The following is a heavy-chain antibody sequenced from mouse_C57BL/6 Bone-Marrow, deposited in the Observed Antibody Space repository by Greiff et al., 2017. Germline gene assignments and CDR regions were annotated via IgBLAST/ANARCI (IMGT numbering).Heavy chain of an antibody. V-gene: IGHV1-69*01. J-gene: IGHJ2*01. D-gene: IGHD4-1*01. Sequence: VQLQQPGAELVMPGASVKLSCKASGYTFTSYWMHWVKQRPGQGLEWIGEIDPSDSYTNYNQKFKGKSTLTVDKSSSPAYMQLSSLTSEDSAVYYCARPVGTSYYFDYWGQGTTLTVSS. CDR3: ARPVGTSYYFDY. CDR2: IDPSDSYT. CDR1: GYTFTSYW.